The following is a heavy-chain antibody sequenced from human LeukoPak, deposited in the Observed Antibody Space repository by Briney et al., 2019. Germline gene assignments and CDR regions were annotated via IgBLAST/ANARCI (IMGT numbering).Heavy chain of an antibody. J-gene: IGHJ5*02. CDR2: ISGSGGST. V-gene: IGHV3-23*01. D-gene: IGHD3-10*01. CDR3: AKDLEGSGSSNWFDP. CDR1: GFTFSSLS. Sequence: PGGSLRLSCTASGFTFSSLSMNWVRQAPGKGLEWVSAISGSGGSTYYADSVKGRFTISRDNSKNTLYLQMNSLRAEDTAVYYCAKDLEGSGSSNWFDPWGQGTLVTVSS.